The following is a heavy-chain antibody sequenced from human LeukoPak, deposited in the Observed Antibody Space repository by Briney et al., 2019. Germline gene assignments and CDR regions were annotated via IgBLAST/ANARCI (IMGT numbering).Heavy chain of an antibody. CDR1: GFTVSSNY. CDR2: ILASGSPT. D-gene: IGHD2-8*01. Sequence: GGSLRLSCAASGFTVSSNYMNWVRQAPGKGLQWVANILASGSPTYYADSVKGRFIISRDNSKNTVYLQMNSLRVEDTAIYYCAKDLRPDGVDNFDHWGQGILVTVSS. J-gene: IGHJ4*02. V-gene: IGHV3-53*01. CDR3: AKDLRPDGVDNFDH.